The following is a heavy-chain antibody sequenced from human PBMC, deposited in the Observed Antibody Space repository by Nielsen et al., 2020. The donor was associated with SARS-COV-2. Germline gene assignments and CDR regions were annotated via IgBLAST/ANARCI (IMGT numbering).Heavy chain of an antibody. CDR1: GFTFSKAW. J-gene: IGHJ5*02. V-gene: IGHV3-15*01. Sequence: GGSLRLSCVASGFTFSKAWMSWVRHAPGKGLEWVGRIKSKIDGGTTDYAAPVKDRFSIPRDDSKNTVYLDMSSLRTEDTAVYYCATARYCSRTSCSAGTDMFDPWGQGTQVIVSS. CDR2: IKSKIDGGTT. D-gene: IGHD2-2*01. CDR3: ATARYCSRTSCSAGTDMFDP.